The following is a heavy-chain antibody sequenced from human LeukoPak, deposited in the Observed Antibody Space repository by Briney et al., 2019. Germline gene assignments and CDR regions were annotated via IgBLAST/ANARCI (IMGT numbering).Heavy chain of an antibody. Sequence: SVKVSCTASGGTFSSYAISWVRQAPGQGLEWMGRIIPILGIANYAQKFQGRVTITADKSTSTAYMELSSLRSEDTAVYYCARGGSYGPNWFDPWGQGNLVTVSS. CDR3: ARGGSYGPNWFDP. D-gene: IGHD3-10*01. CDR2: IIPILGIA. J-gene: IGHJ5*02. CDR1: GGTFSSYA. V-gene: IGHV1-69*04.